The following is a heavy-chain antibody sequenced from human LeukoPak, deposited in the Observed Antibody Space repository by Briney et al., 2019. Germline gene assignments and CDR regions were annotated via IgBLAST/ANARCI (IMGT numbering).Heavy chain of an antibody. V-gene: IGHV3-23*01. CDR3: AKVFVTGMSYLPH. J-gene: IGHJ1*01. CDR1: GFTFSTYA. CDR2: FSDSGGTL. Sequence: GGSLRLSCAASGFTFSTYAMSWVRQAPGKGLEWVSGFSDSGGTLYYADSVKGRLTISRDNSKNTLYLQMNSLRAEDTAVYYCAKVFVTGMSYLPHWGQGTLVIVSS. D-gene: IGHD2-21*02.